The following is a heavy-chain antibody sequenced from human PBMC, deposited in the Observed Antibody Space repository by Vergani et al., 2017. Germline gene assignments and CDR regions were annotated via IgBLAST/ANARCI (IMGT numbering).Heavy chain of an antibody. J-gene: IGHJ4*02. CDR1: GYTFSNYY. V-gene: IGHV1-46*03. CDR3: ARGDYGILTGYRY. Sequence: QVQVVQSGAEVKKSGASGKVSCKTSGYTFSNYYMHWVRHAPGQGLEWMGIINPSGGHTNYAQKFQGRVTMTRDTSTSTVYMELSSLRSEDTAIYYCARGDYGILTGYRYWGQGTLVTVSA. CDR2: INPSGGHT. D-gene: IGHD3-9*01.